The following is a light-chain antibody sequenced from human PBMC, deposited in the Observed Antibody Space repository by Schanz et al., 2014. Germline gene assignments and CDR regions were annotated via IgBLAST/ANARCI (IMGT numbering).Light chain of an antibody. J-gene: IGKJ5*01. CDR2: SAS. CDR1: QSISTY. V-gene: IGKV3D-15*01. Sequence: EIVLTQSPGTLSLSPGERATLSCRASQSISTYLAWYQQKPGQAPRLLIYSASSRATDIPDRFSGSGSGTDFTLTISSLQSEDFAVYYCQQYNNWPPITFGQGTRLEIK. CDR3: QQYNNWPPIT.